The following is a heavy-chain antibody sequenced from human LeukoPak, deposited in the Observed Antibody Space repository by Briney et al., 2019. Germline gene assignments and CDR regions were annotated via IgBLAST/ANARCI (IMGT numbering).Heavy chain of an antibody. CDR3: AKEYCGGGRCKDDFFDY. CDR1: GFTFSTSG. V-gene: IGHV3-30*18. D-gene: IGHD2-15*01. J-gene: IGHJ4*02. CDR2: ISYDENTK. Sequence: GGSLRLSCAASGFTFSTSGMHWVRQAPGKGLEWVAVISYDENTKYYADSVEGRFTISRDNSKNTLYLQMNSLRAEDTAVYYCAKEYCGGGRCKDDFFDYWGQGTLVTVSS.